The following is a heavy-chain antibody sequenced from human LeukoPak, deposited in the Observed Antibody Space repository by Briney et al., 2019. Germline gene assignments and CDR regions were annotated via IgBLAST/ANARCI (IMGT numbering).Heavy chain of an antibody. J-gene: IGHJ4*02. V-gene: IGHV4-39*07. D-gene: IGHD5-18*01. Sequence: PSETLSLTCIVSGGSISSSSYYWGWIRQPPGKGLEWIGNIYNSGSTYYNPSLKSRVTISVDTSKNQFSLKLSSVTAADTAVYYCASVVEQRGYSFGFRLFDYWGQGTLVTVSS. CDR2: IYNSGST. CDR1: GGSISSSSYY. CDR3: ASVVEQRGYSFGFRLFDY.